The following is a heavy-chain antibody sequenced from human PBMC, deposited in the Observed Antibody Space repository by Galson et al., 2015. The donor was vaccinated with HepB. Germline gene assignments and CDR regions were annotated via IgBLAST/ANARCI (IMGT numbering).Heavy chain of an antibody. CDR1: GGTFSSYA. Sequence: SVKVSCKASGGTFSSYAISWVRQAPGQGLEWMGGIIPIFGTANYAQKFQGRVTITADESTSTAYMELSSLRSGDTAVYYCAVGRDREGDYYYGMDVWGQGTTVTVSS. D-gene: IGHD5-24*01. CDR2: IIPIFGTA. J-gene: IGHJ6*02. V-gene: IGHV1-69*13. CDR3: AVGRDREGDYYYGMDV.